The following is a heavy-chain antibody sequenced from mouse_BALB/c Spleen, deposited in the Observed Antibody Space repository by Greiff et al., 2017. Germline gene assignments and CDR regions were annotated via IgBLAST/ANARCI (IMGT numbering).Heavy chain of an antibody. CDR1: GFTFSSYT. Sequence: EVKLMESGGGLVKPGGSLKLSCAASGFTFSSYTMSWVRQTPEKRLEWVATISSGGSYTYYPDSVKGRFTISRDNAKNTLYLQMSSLKSEDTAMYYCTRDGPSSSYWGQGTLVTVSA. CDR2: ISSGGSYT. J-gene: IGHJ3*01. V-gene: IGHV5-6-4*01. CDR3: TRDGPSSSY.